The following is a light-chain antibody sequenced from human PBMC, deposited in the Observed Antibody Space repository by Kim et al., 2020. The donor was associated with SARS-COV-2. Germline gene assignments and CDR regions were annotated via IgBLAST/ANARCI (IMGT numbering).Light chain of an antibody. Sequence: LSPGERATLSCRASESVTTHYLAWYQQKSGQAPRLLIYGISNRATGIPDRFSGSGSGTDFTLTISRLEPEDFAVYYCQQYGTSWTFGQGTKVDIK. J-gene: IGKJ1*01. CDR1: ESVTTHY. CDR2: GIS. V-gene: IGKV3-20*01. CDR3: QQYGTSWT.